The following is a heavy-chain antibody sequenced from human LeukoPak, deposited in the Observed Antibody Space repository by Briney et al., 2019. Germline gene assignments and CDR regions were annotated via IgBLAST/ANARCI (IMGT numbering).Heavy chain of an antibody. D-gene: IGHD3-10*01. CDR2: IYPGDSDT. V-gene: IGHV5-51*01. CDR3: ARRMVRGVLTSPFDY. Sequence: HGESLKISCKGSGYHFTNYWIGWVRQMPGEGLEWMGIIYPGDSDTTYSPSFQGQVTISADKSISTAYLQWSSLKASDTAMYYCARRMVRGVLTSPFDYWGQGTLVTVSS. J-gene: IGHJ4*02. CDR1: GYHFTNYW.